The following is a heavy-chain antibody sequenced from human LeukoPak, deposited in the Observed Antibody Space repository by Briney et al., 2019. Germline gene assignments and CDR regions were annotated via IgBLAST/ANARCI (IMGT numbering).Heavy chain of an antibody. J-gene: IGHJ4*02. Sequence: PGGSLRLSCAASGFTFSNYWMTWVRQAPGKGLQWVANIRQDGNERYFVDSVKGRFTISRDNAKNSLYLQMNSLRAEDTAVYYCARLVAGAGITYWGQGTLVTVSS. CDR3: ARLVAGAGITY. CDR2: IRQDGNER. CDR1: GFTFSNYW. D-gene: IGHD6-19*01. V-gene: IGHV3-7*05.